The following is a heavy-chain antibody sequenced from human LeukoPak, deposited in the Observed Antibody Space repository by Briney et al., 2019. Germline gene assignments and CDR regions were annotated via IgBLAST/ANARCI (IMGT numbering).Heavy chain of an antibody. Sequence: PSETLSLTCAVYGGSFSGYYWSWIRKPPGKGLEWIGEINHSGSTNYNPSLKSRVTISVDTSKNQFSLELSSVTAADTAVYYCASSRGGNRSYYFDYWGQGTLVTVSS. D-gene: IGHD4-23*01. CDR3: ASSRGGNRSYYFDY. CDR1: GGSFSGYY. CDR2: INHSGST. J-gene: IGHJ4*02. V-gene: IGHV4-34*01.